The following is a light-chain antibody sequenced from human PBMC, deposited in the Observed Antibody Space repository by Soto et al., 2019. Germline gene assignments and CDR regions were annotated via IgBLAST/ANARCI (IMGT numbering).Light chain of an antibody. J-gene: IGKJ2*01. CDR3: QQSYSTLVT. CDR1: QSISSY. CDR2: DAS. V-gene: IGKV1-39*01. Sequence: DIQMTQSPSSLSASVGDRVTITCRASQSISSYLNWYQQKPGKAPKLLIYDASSLQSGVPSRFSGSGYGTDFTLTISSLQPEDFATYYCQQSYSTLVTFGQGTKLEIK.